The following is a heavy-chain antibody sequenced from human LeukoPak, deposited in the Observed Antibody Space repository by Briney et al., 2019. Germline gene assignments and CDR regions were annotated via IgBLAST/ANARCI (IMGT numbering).Heavy chain of an antibody. J-gene: IGHJ4*02. CDR3: ARNIPGSIAAAGPFGY. CDR2: IYYSGST. CDR1: GGSISSYY. D-gene: IGHD6-13*01. Sequence: SETLSLTCTVSGGSISSYYWSWIRQPPGKGLEWIGYIYYSGSTNYNPSLKSRVTISVDTSKNQFSLKLSSVTAADTAVYYCARNIPGSIAAAGPFGYWGQGTLVTVSS. V-gene: IGHV4-59*08.